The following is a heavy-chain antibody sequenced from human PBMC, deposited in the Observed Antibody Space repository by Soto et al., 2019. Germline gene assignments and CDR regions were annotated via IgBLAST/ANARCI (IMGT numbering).Heavy chain of an antibody. D-gene: IGHD3-9*01. J-gene: IGHJ6*02. CDR2: IWYDGSNK. CDR3: ARDWGFSLNGYWGYGMDV. CDR1: GFTFSSYG. Sequence: XESLRLSCAASGFTFSSYGMHWVRQAPGKGLEWVAVIWYDGSNKYYADSVKGRFTISRDNSKNTLYLQMNSLRAEDTAVYYCARDWGFSLNGYWGYGMDVWGQGTTVTVSS. V-gene: IGHV3-33*01.